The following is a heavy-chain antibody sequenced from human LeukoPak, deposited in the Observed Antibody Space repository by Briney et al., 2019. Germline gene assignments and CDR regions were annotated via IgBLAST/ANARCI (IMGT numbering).Heavy chain of an antibody. Sequence: KAGGSLRLSCAASGFTFSDYNMRWIRQAPGKGLEWVSSISRSGSTKYYADSVKGRFTISRDNAKNSLYLQMNSLRDDDTAVYYCTRDPRLTDYWGQGTLVTVSS. CDR2: ISRSGSTK. CDR1: GFTFSDYN. J-gene: IGHJ4*02. V-gene: IGHV3-11*04. CDR3: TRDPRLTDY.